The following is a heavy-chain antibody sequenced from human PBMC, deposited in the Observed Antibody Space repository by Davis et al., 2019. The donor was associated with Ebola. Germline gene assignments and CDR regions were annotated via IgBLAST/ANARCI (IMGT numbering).Heavy chain of an antibody. CDR3: ARGDIVES. CDR2: ISSSSSTI. D-gene: IGHD2-15*01. Sequence: GESLKISCAASGFTFSSYIMNWVRQAPGKGLEWVSYISSSSSTIYYADSVKGRFTISRDNAKNSLYLQMNSLRDEDTAVYYCARGDIVESWGQGTLVTVSS. V-gene: IGHV3-48*02. CDR1: GFTFSSYI. J-gene: IGHJ4*02.